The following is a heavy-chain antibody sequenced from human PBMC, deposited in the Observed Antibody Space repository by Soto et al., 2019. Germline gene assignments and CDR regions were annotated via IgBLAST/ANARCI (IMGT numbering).Heavy chain of an antibody. J-gene: IGHJ4*02. CDR1: GYRFTTCG. Sequence: QVHLVQSGAEVKKPGASVKVSCKGSGYRFTTCGIAWVRQAPGQGLEWMAWISAHNGNTNYAQKLQGRVTVTRDTSTSTAYMELRSLRSDDTAVYYCARGRYGDYWGQGALVTVSS. CDR2: ISAHNGNT. CDR3: ARGRYGDY. V-gene: IGHV1-18*01. D-gene: IGHD1-1*01.